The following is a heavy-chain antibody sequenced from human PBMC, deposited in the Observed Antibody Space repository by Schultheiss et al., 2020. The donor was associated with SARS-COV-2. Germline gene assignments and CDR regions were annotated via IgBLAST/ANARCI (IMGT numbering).Heavy chain of an antibody. CDR1: GGSISSYY. CDR3: ARVRSWLDIVSYGYDFDY. CDR2: IYTSGST. V-gene: IGHV4-4*08. Sequence: SETLSLTCTVSGGSISSYYWSWIRQPPGKGLEWIGRIYTSGSTYYNPSLKSRVTISVDTSKNQFSLKLSSVTAADTAVYYCARVRSWLDIVSYGYDFDYWGQGTLVTVSS. J-gene: IGHJ4*02. D-gene: IGHD5/OR15-5a*01.